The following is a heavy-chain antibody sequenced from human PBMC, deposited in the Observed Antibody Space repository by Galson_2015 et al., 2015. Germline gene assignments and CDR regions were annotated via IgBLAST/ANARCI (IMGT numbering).Heavy chain of an antibody. J-gene: IGHJ4*02. CDR3: ARSRHYYDSCGYPISPPYFFDY. CDR2: INPNSGGT. Sequence: SCKASGYTFTGYYMHWVRQAPGQGLEWMGWINPNSGGTNYAQKFQGWVTMTRDTSISTAYMELSRLRSDDTAVYYCARSRHYYDSCGYPISPPYFFDYWGQGTLVTVSS. V-gene: IGHV1-2*04. D-gene: IGHD3-22*01. CDR1: GYTFTGYY.